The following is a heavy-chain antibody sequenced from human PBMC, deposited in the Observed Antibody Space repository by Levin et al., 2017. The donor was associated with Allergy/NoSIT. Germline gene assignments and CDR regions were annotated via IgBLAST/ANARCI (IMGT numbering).Heavy chain of an antibody. CDR3: ARGPDYDFWSGYYLYGALYYYYGMDV. CDR2: ISSSSSYI. Sequence: LSLTCAASGFTFSSYSMNWVRQAPGKGLEWVSSISSSSSYIYYADSVKGRFTISRDNAKNSLYLQMNSLRAEDTAVYYCARGPDYDFWSGYYLYGALYYYYGMDVWGQGTTVTVSS. V-gene: IGHV3-21*01. D-gene: IGHD3-3*01. J-gene: IGHJ6*02. CDR1: GFTFSSYS.